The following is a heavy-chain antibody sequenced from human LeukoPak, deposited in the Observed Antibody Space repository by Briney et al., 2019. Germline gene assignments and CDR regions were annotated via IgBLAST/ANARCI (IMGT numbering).Heavy chain of an antibody. J-gene: IGHJ4*02. CDR3: VRSMSGRNDF. CDR1: GFIFSNYW. Sequence: GGSLRLSCAGSGFIFSNYWVHWVRHAPGKGLVWVSRINIEGSRTDYADSVRGPFTISRDNAKNTLYLQMNSLTAEDTAMYYCVRSMSGRNDFLGQGTVVSVSS. D-gene: IGHD3-3*01. V-gene: IGHV3-74*01. CDR2: INIEGSRT.